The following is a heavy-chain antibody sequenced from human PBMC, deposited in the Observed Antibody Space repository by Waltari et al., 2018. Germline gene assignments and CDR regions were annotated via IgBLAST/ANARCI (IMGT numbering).Heavy chain of an antibody. CDR2: VYYTGRT. CDR1: GGSVDSLY. V-gene: IGHV4-59*02. Sequence: QVHLQESGPGLVKPSEILSLSCTVSGGSVDSLYWTWLRQSPGRGLEWIGVVYYTGRTDYNPSLRRRVTISMDTSRSQVSRRLTSVTAADTAVYYCARNYDTNGRYRIPYWSFDLWGPGTLVSVSS. CDR3: ARNYDTNGRYRIPYWSFDL. D-gene: IGHD3-22*01. J-gene: IGHJ2*01.